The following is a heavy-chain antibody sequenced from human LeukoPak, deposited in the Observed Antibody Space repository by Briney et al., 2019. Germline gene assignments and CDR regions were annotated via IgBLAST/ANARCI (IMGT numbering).Heavy chain of an antibody. J-gene: IGHJ4*02. Sequence: KTAETLSLTCAVYGVSFSGYYWSWIRQPPGKGLEWIGEINHSGSTNYNPSLKSRVTISVDTSKNQFSLKLSPVTAADTAVYYCARGPEYDFWSGIDYWGQGTLVTVSS. CDR1: GVSFSGYY. CDR2: INHSGST. D-gene: IGHD3-3*01. V-gene: IGHV4-34*01. CDR3: ARGPEYDFWSGIDY.